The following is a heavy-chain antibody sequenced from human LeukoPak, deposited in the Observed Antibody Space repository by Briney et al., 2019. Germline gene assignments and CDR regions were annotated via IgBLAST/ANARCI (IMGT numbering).Heavy chain of an antibody. Sequence: GGSLRLSCAASKFTFSDYYMSWIRQAPGKGLEWVSYISYSGDIVYYADSVKGRFTVSRDNAKNLLYLQMNSLRAEDTAVYYCARLGIITAAGSNDYWGQGTLVTVSS. CDR1: KFTFSDYY. CDR3: ARLGIITAAGSNDY. D-gene: IGHD6-13*01. V-gene: IGHV3-11*01. J-gene: IGHJ4*02. CDR2: ISYSGDIV.